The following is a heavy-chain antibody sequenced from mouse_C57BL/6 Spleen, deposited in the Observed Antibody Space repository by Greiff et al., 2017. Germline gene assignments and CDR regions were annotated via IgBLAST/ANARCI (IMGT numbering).Heavy chain of an antibody. CDR2: INYDGSST. CDR1: GFTFSDYY. J-gene: IGHJ3*01. Sequence: EVKLMESEGGLVQPGSSMKLSCTASGFTFSDYYMAWVRQVPEKGLEWVANINYDGSSTYYLDSLKSRFIISRDNAKNILYLQMSSLKSEDTATYYCARESYGAFAYWGQGTLVTVSA. D-gene: IGHD1-1*01. V-gene: IGHV5-16*01. CDR3: ARESYGAFAY.